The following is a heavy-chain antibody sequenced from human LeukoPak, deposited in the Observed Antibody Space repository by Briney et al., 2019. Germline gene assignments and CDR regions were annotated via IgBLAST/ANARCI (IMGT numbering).Heavy chain of an antibody. D-gene: IGHD5-24*01. V-gene: IGHV3-48*03. J-gene: IGHJ4*02. Sequence: GGSLRLSCAASGFTFSSYEMNWVRQAPGKGLEWVSYISSSGSTIYYADSVKGRFTTSRDNAKNSLYLQMNSLRAEDTAVYYCARSRRWLQSQYFDYWGQGTLVTVSS. CDR3: ARSRRWLQSQYFDY. CDR1: GFTFSSYE. CDR2: ISSSGSTI.